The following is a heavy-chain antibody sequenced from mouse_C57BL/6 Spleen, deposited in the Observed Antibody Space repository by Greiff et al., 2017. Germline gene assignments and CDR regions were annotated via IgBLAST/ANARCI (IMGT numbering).Heavy chain of an antibody. CDR2: ISSGSSTI. CDR3: ARGGYDDYDVGYYLDY. V-gene: IGHV5-17*01. J-gene: IGHJ2*01. CDR1: GFTFSDYG. Sequence: EVQLKESGGGLVKPGGSLKLSCAASGFTFSDYGMHWVRQAPEKGLEWVAYISSGSSTIYYADTVKGRFTISRDNAKNTLFLQMTSLRSEDTAMYYCARGGYDDYDVGYYLDYWGQGTTLTVSS. D-gene: IGHD2-4*01.